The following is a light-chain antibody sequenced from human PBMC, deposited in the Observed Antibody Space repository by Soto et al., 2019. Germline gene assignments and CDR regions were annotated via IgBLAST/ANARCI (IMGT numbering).Light chain of an antibody. V-gene: IGKV3-20*01. J-gene: IGKJ2*01. CDR2: GAS. CDR3: QQYGSSPFT. Sequence: EIVLTQSPGTLSLSPGERATLSCRASQSVSSNYLAWYQQKPGQAPRLLIFGASSRATGIPERFSGSGSGTAFTLTIGRLEPEDFAVYYCQQYGSSPFTFGQGTKLEIK. CDR1: QSVSSNY.